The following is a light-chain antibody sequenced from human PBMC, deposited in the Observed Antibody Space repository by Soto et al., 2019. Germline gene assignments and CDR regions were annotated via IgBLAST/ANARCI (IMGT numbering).Light chain of an antibody. CDR2: EVY. J-gene: IGLJ2*01. CDR1: SSDVGTYNL. CDR3: CSYGGSDPFL. Sequence: QSALTQPASVSGSPGQSITISCIGTSSDVGTYNLVSWHQHHPGKAPKLIIYEVYKRSSGVSNRFSGSKSGNTASLTLSGLQPEDEADYYCCSYGGSDPFLFGGGTKLTVL. V-gene: IGLV2-23*02.